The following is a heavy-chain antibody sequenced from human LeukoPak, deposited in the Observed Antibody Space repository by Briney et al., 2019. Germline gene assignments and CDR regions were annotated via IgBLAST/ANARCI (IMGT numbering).Heavy chain of an antibody. Sequence: SQTLSLTCAISGDSVSTDSAGWNWIRQSPSRGLEWLGRTYYSSKWYKDYAPSVKSRIAINPDTSKNQFSLQLNSVTPEDTAVYYCARGRGIVVVPAGSYYYMDVWGKGTTVTISS. CDR1: GDSVSTDSAG. J-gene: IGHJ6*03. V-gene: IGHV6-1*01. D-gene: IGHD2-2*01. CDR3: ARGRGIVVVPAGSYYYMDV. CDR2: TYYSSKWYK.